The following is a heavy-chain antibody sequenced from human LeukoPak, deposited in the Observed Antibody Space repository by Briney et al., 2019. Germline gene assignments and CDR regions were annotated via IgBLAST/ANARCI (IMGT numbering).Heavy chain of an antibody. CDR3: ARVVCSGGACSPLVPHYYYRMDV. Sequence: PGGSLRLSCAASGFTFSDHYMSWIRQAPGKGLEWVSYISSSGSTIYYADSVKGRFTISRDNAKNSLYLQMNSLRAEDTAVYYCARVVCSGGACSPLVPHYYYRMDVWGQGTTVTVSS. J-gene: IGHJ6*02. CDR2: ISSSGSTI. D-gene: IGHD2-15*01. V-gene: IGHV3-11*01. CDR1: GFTFSDHY.